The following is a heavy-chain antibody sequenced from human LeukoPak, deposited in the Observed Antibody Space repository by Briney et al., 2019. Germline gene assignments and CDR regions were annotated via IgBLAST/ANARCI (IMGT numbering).Heavy chain of an antibody. V-gene: IGHV1-69*05. J-gene: IGHJ6*03. CDR2: IVPIFGTA. CDR1: GGTFSSYA. CDR3: ASGSRDGNYYYYYMDV. Sequence: ASVKVSCKASGGTFSSYAISWVRQAPGQGLEWMGGIVPIFGTANYAQTFQGRVTITTDESTSTAYMELSSLRSEDTAVYYCASGSRDGNYYYYYMDVWGKGTTVTVSS. D-gene: IGHD2-15*01.